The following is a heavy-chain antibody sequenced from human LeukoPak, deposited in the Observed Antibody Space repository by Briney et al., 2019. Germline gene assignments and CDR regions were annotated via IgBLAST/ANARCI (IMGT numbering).Heavy chain of an antibody. Sequence: GGSLRLSCAASGFTFSNYAMSWVRQAPGKGLEWVSGITGSGFSTYYADSLKGRFTISRDNSKYTSYLQMNSLRAEDTAVYYCANGPDCSSTSCYWSYFDYWGRGTLVTVSS. V-gene: IGHV3-23*01. D-gene: IGHD2-2*01. CDR2: ITGSGFST. CDR1: GFTFSNYA. CDR3: ANGPDCSSTSCYWSYFDY. J-gene: IGHJ4*02.